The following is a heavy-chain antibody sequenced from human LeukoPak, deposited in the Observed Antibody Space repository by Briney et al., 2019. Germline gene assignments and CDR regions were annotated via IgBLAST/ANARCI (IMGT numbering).Heavy chain of an antibody. CDR2: IYHSEST. CDR1: GGSISSFY. V-gene: IGHV4-59*01. CDR3: ARGTSYSGATFLY. J-gene: IGHJ4*02. Sequence: SETLSLTCTVSGGSISSFYWNWIRQPPGKGLEWIGYIYHSESTNYNPSLKCRVTISADTSKNQFSLKLSSVTAADTAVYYCARGTSYSGATFLYWGQGTLVTVSS. D-gene: IGHD1-26*01.